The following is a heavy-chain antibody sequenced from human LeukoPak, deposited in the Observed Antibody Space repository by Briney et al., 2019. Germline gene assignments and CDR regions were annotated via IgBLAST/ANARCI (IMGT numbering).Heavy chain of an antibody. CDR1: GFTFSSYS. D-gene: IGHD2-15*01. Sequence: GGSLRLSCAASGFTFSSYSMNWVRQAPGKGLEWVSYISSSSSTIYYADSVKGRFTISRDNAKNSLYLQMNSLRAEDTAVYYCARAPPLPQSYYYYYYMDVWGKGTTVTVSS. V-gene: IGHV3-48*01. CDR3: ARAPPLPQSYYYYYYMDV. CDR2: ISSSSSTI. J-gene: IGHJ6*03.